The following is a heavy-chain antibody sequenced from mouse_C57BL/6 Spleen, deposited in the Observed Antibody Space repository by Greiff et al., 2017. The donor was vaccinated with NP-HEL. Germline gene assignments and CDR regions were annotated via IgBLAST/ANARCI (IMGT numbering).Heavy chain of an antibody. CDR2: INPNNGGT. D-gene: IGHD1-1*01. CDR1: GYTFTDYN. Sequence: EVQVVESGPELVKPGASVKIPCKASGYTFTDYNMDWVKQSHGKSLEWIGDINPNNGGTIYNQKFKGKATLTVDKSSSTAYMELRSLTSEDTAVYYCARSGYYGSSYYWYFDVWGTGTTVTVSS. J-gene: IGHJ1*03. CDR3: ARSGYYGSSYYWYFDV. V-gene: IGHV1-18*01.